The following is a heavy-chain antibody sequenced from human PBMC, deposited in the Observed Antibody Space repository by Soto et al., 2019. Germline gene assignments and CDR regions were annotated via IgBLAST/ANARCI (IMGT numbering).Heavy chain of an antibody. CDR2: NFSSGST. J-gene: IGHJ5*02. CDR1: GGSITDYS. CDR3: ARDQGVVVTADNWFDP. D-gene: IGHD2-21*02. V-gene: IGHV4-4*07. Sequence: PSETLSLTCTVSGGSITDYSWVWIRQPAGKGLEWIGRNFSSGSTNYNPSLKGRITMSLDTSKNQFSLKLNSATATDTAVYFCARDQGVVVTADNWFDPWGQGVLVTVSS.